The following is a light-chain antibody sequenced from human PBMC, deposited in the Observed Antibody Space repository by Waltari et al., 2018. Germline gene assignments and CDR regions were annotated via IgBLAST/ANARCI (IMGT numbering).Light chain of an antibody. J-gene: IGLJ3*02. CDR1: SSDVGNYKY. Sequence: QSALTQPPSASGSPGQSVTISCTGTSSDVGNYKYVSWYQQHPGKAPKLMIYDVSQRPSGVPDRFSGSESGNTASLTVSGLQAEDEADYYCSSYAGSNNRVFGGGTKLTVL. V-gene: IGLV2-8*01. CDR3: SSYAGSNNRV. CDR2: DVS.